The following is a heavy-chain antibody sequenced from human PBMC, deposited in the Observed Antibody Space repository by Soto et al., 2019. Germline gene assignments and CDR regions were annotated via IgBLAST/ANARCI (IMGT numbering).Heavy chain of an antibody. CDR3: AIHPLAYCSGGSCYFNWFDP. J-gene: IGHJ5*02. CDR1: GYTLTELS. V-gene: IGHV1-24*01. Sequence: ASVKVSCKVSGYTLTELSMHWVRQAPGKGLEWMGGFDPEDGETIYAQKFQGRVTMTEDTSTDIAYMELSSLRSEDTAVYYCAIHPLAYCSGGSCYFNWFDPWGQGXLVTVYS. D-gene: IGHD2-15*01. CDR2: FDPEDGET.